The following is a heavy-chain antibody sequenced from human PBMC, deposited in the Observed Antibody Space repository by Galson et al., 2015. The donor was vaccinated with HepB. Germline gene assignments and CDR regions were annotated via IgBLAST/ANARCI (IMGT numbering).Heavy chain of an antibody. CDR3: ARGQFGGSSPLPIHY. Sequence: SLRLSCAASGFTFSSYAMHWVRQAPGKGLEWVAVISYDGSNKYYADSVKGRFTISRDNSKNTLYLQMNSLRAEDTAVYYCARGQFGGSSPLPIHYWGQGTLVTVSS. J-gene: IGHJ4*02. CDR2: ISYDGSNK. D-gene: IGHD3-10*01. CDR1: GFTFSSYA. V-gene: IGHV3-30-3*01.